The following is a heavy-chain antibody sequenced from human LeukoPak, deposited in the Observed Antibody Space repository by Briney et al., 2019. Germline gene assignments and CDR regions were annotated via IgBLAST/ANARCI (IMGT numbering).Heavy chain of an antibody. CDR3: ARASYYYDSSGYLNWFDP. CDR2: IIPIFGTA. V-gene: IGHV1-69*05. CDR1: GGTFSSYA. Sequence: SVKVSCKASGGTFSSYAISWVRQAPGQGLEWMGRIIPIFGTANYAQKFQGRVTITTDESTSTAYIELSSLRSEDTAVYYCARASYYYDSSGYLNWFDPWGQGTLVTVSS. D-gene: IGHD3-22*01. J-gene: IGHJ5*02.